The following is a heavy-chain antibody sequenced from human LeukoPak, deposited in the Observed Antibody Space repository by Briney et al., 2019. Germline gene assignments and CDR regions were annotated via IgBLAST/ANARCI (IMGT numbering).Heavy chain of an antibody. CDR3: AREPAVTKVWFDP. V-gene: IGHV4-4*07. CDR2: IYSSGST. D-gene: IGHD4-11*01. Sequence: SETLCLTCTVSGGSISSYYWSWIRQPAGKGLEWIGRIYSSGSTDYNPSLRSRVTMSVDTSKNQFSLKLTSVTAADTAVYYCAREPAVTKVWFDPWGQGTLVIVSS. J-gene: IGHJ5*02. CDR1: GGSISSYY.